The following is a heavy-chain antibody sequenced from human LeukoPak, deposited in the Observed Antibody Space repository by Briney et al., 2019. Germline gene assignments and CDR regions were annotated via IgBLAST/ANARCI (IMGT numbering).Heavy chain of an antibody. D-gene: IGHD3-16*01. Sequence: KSGGSLRLSCAASGFTFSSYSMNWVRQAPGKGLEWVSSISSSSSYIYYADSVKGRFTISRDNSKNTLYLQMDSLRAEDTAVYYCAKDWGGYWGQGTLVTVSS. CDR1: GFTFSSYS. CDR2: ISSSSSYI. J-gene: IGHJ4*02. V-gene: IGHV3-21*01. CDR3: AKDWGGY.